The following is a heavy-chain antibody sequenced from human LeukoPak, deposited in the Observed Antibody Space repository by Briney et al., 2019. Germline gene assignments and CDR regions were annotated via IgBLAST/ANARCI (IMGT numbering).Heavy chain of an antibody. CDR2: INPNSGGT. J-gene: IGHJ4*02. D-gene: IGHD3-10*01. Sequence: ASVKVSCKASGYTFTGYYMHWVRQAPGQGLEWMGWINPNSGGTNYAQKFQGRVTMTRDTSISTAYMELSRLRSVDTAVYYCARTNYGSGSYYIYYWGQGTLVTVSS. CDR3: ARTNYGSGSYYIYY. V-gene: IGHV1-2*02. CDR1: GYTFTGYY.